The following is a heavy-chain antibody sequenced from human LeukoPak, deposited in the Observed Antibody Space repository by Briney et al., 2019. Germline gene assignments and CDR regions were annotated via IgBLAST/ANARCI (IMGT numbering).Heavy chain of an antibody. CDR3: VRGIAAAGQYGP. J-gene: IGHJ5*02. CDR2: TYYRLKWYN. CDR1: GDSVSSNRVA. D-gene: IGHD6-13*01. V-gene: IGHV6-1*01. Sequence: SQTLSLTCAISGDSVSSNRVAWNWIRQSPSRGLEWLGRTYYRLKWYNDYAVSVKSRITINPDTYKNEFSVQLNSVTHEDRAVYYCVRGIAAAGQYGPWGGGTVVSVFS.